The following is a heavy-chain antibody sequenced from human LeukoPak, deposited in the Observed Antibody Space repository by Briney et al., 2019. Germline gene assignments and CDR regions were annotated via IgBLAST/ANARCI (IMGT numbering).Heavy chain of an antibody. CDR3: ARHVPLYDYVWGSYPAAVGY. Sequence: PSETLSLTCTVSGGSISTYYWSWIRQPPGKGLEWIGYIYYSGSTNYNPSLKSRVTISGDTSKNQFSLKLSSVTAADTAVYYCARHVPLYDYVWGSYPAAVGYWGQGTLVTVSS. CDR2: IYYSGST. V-gene: IGHV4-59*08. J-gene: IGHJ4*02. CDR1: GGSISTYY. D-gene: IGHD3-16*02.